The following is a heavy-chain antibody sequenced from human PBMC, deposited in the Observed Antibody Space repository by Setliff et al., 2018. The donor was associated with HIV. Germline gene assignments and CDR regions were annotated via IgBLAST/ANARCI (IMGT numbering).Heavy chain of an antibody. D-gene: IGHD3-10*01. J-gene: IGHJ3*02. CDR3: ATRPPGVHGFSI. CDR1: GYSFTNYA. Sequence: GASVKVSCKASGYSFTNYAINWLRQAPGRGLEWVGGIIPVVDAPIYAQRFQGRVVITADKSTGTAYMQLSSLKFEDTAVYYCATRPPGVHGFSIWGQGTMVTVSS. CDR2: IIPVVDAP. V-gene: IGHV1-69*06.